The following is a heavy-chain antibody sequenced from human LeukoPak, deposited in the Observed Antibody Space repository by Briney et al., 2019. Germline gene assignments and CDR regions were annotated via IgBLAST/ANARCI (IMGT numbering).Heavy chain of an antibody. CDR1: GFTFGDYA. CDR3: TRVSDGYILFDY. V-gene: IGHV3-49*04. Sequence: PGRSLRLSCTASGFTFGDYAMSWVRQAPGKGLEWVGFIRSKAYGGTTEYAASVKGRFTISRDDSKSIAYLQMNSLKTEDTAVYYCTRVSDGYILFDYWGQGTLVTVSS. J-gene: IGHJ4*02. CDR2: IRSKAYGGTT. D-gene: IGHD5-24*01.